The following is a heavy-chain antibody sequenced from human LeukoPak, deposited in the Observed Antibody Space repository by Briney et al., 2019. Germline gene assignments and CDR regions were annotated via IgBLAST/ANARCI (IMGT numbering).Heavy chain of an antibody. CDR3: ARGPYSSSWYDWFDP. V-gene: IGHV3-33*01. CDR1: GFTFSSYG. Sequence: PGGSLRLSCAASGFTFSSYGMHWVRQAPGKGLEWVAVIWYDGSNKYYADSVKGRFTISRDNSKNTLYLQMNSLRAEDTAVYYCARGPYSSSWYDWFDPWGQGTLVTVSS. D-gene: IGHD6-13*01. J-gene: IGHJ5*02. CDR2: IWYDGSNK.